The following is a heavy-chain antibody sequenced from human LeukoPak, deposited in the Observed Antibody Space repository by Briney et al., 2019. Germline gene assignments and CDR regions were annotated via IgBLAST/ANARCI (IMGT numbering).Heavy chain of an antibody. CDR3: ASSLYSSGWSLNSGAFDI. D-gene: IGHD6-13*01. CDR2: IYSGGTT. Sequence: GGSLRLSCAASGFEFSSYSMSWVRQAPGKGLEWVSVIYSGGTTYYADSVKGRFTISGDNSKNTLYLQMNSLRAGDTAVYYCASSLYSSGWSLNSGAFDIWGQGTMVTVSS. V-gene: IGHV3-53*01. CDR1: GFEFSSYS. J-gene: IGHJ3*02.